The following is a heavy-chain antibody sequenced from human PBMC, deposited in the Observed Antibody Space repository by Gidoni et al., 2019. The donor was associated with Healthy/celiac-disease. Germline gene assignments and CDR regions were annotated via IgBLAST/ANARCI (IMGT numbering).Heavy chain of an antibody. J-gene: IGHJ4*02. CDR2: INPNSGGT. CDR1: GYTFTGYY. Sequence: QVQLVQSGAEVKKPGASVKVSCKAYGYTFTGYYMHWVRQAPGQGLEWMGRINPNSGGTNYAQKFQGRVTMTRETSISTAYMELSRLRSDDTAVYYCARDYSSSWYGVFDYWGQGTLVTVSS. CDR3: ARDYSSSWYGVFDY. D-gene: IGHD6-13*01. V-gene: IGHV1-2*06.